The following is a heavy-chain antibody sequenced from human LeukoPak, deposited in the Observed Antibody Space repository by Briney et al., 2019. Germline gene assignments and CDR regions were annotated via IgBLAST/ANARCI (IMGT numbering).Heavy chain of an antibody. V-gene: IGHV4-59*01. Sequence: PSETLSLTCTVSGGSISGYYWSWLRQPPGKGLEWIGYIYYSGSTNYNPSLKSRVTVSVDTSKNQFSLKLSSVTAADTAMYYCARVIAVAGGVPPRYFDYWGQGTLVTVSS. CDR3: ARVIAVAGGVPPRYFDY. D-gene: IGHD6-19*01. CDR1: GGSISGYY. J-gene: IGHJ4*02. CDR2: IYYSGST.